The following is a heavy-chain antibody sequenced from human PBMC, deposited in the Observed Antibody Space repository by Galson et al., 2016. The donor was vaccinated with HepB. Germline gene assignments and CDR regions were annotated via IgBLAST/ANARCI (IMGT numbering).Heavy chain of an antibody. CDR1: GVSYSDYY. V-gene: IGHV4-34*01. Sequence: TLSLTCAVYGVSYSDYYWSWVRQPPGKGLEWFGEINHSGSTNYNPSLKSRVTISIDTSKTQFSLNLSSVTAADTAVYYCARLNAGAVGYWGQGTLVTVSS. D-gene: IGHD2-2*01. CDR2: INHSGST. CDR3: ARLNAGAVGY. J-gene: IGHJ4*02.